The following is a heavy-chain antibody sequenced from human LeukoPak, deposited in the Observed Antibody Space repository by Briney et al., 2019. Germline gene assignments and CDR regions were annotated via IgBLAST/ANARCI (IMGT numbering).Heavy chain of an antibody. CDR3: ARLVGYCSGGSCQYYYYYYGMDV. D-gene: IGHD2-15*01. V-gene: IGHV4-39*01. Sequence: SETLSLTCTVSGGSISSSSYYWGWIRQPPGKGLEWIGSTYYSGSTYYNPSLKSRVTISVDTSKNQFSLKLSSVTAADTAVYYCARLVGYCSGGSCQYYYYYYGMDVWGQGTTVTVSS. CDR1: GGSISSSSYY. J-gene: IGHJ6*02. CDR2: TYYSGST.